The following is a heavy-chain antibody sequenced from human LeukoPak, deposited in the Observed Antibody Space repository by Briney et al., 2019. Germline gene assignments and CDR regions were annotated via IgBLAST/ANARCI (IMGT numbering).Heavy chain of an antibody. D-gene: IGHD4-17*01. CDR2: ISGSGGRT. Sequence: PGGSLRLSCAASGFTVSNYGMSWARQAPGKGLEWVSSISGSGGRTHYAYSVEGRFTISRDNSKNTVYLQMNSLRAEDTAFYYCAKGHGDYSPAYYFDHWGQGILVTVSS. CDR3: AKGHGDYSPAYYFDH. V-gene: IGHV3-23*01. J-gene: IGHJ4*02. CDR1: GFTVSNYG.